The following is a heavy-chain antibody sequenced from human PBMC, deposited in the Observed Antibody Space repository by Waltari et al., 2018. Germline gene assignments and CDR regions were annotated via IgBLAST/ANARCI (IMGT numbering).Heavy chain of an antibody. CDR1: GFTFSNYW. J-gene: IGHJ4*02. CDR2: KTNGGCDT. D-gene: IGHD1-1*01. V-gene: IGHV3-74*01. Sequence: EVQLVESGGGLVQPGGSLRLSCAASGFTFSNYWMYWVRQVPGQGLIWVSQKTNGGCDTTYADAVRGRFSISRDNAKNTVSLQMDSLRAEDTAVYYCARAPTTHWANDYWGQGTLVTVSS. CDR3: ARAPTTHWANDY.